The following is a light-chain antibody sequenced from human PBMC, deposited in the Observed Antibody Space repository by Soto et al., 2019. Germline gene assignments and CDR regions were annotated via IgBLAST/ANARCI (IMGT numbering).Light chain of an antibody. CDR3: QQLDSSPSA. CDR2: AAS. V-gene: IGKV1-9*01. J-gene: IGKJ4*01. Sequence: IQFTQSPSSLSASVGDRVTITCRASQGINTFLAWYQQKPGKAPKLLIYAASTLQSGVPSRLSGSGSGTHLALTISSLQPEDFATYYCQQLDSSPSAFGGGTKVDNK. CDR1: QGINTF.